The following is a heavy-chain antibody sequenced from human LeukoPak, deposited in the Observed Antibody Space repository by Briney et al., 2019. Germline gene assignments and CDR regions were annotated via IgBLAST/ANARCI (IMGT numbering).Heavy chain of an antibody. J-gene: IGHJ4*02. CDR3: ARGRVYIAAFSSTGDY. CDR1: GGSISSYY. CDR2: INHSGST. Sequence: SETLSLTCTVSGGSISSYYWSWIRQPPGKGLEWIGEINHSGSTNYNPSLKSRVTISVDTSKNQFSLKLSSVTAADTAVYYCARGRVYIAAFSSTGDYWGQGTLVTVSS. V-gene: IGHV4-34*01. D-gene: IGHD6-6*01.